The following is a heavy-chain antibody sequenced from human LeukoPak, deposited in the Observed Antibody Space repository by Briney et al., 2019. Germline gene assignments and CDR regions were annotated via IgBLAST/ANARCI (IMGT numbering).Heavy chain of an antibody. V-gene: IGHV3-15*01. CDR1: GFTFSYAW. D-gene: IGHD3-9*01. CDR3: TTSYYDTLTGSSTFDY. Sequence: PGGSLRLSCAASGFTFSYAWMNWVRQAQGKGLEWVGRIKSKADGGTTDYAAPVKGRFTISRDDSKNTLYLQMNSLKTEDTAVYYCTTSYYDTLTGSSTFDYWGQGTLVTVSS. CDR2: IKSKADGGTT. J-gene: IGHJ4*02.